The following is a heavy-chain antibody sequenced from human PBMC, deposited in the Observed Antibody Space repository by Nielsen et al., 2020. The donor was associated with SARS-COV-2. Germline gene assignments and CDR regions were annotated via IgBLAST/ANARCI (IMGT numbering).Heavy chain of an antibody. J-gene: IGHJ4*02. CDR3: ARRGYDSPLDY. CDR2: ISPGDSDT. V-gene: IGHV5-51*01. D-gene: IGHD5-12*01. Sequence: GESLKISCEGSGYTFNGYWIAWVRQMPGKGLEWMGIISPGDSDTRYSPPFQGQVTISADKSISTAYLQWNSLKASDTATYFCARRGYDSPLDYWGLGTLVTVSS. CDR1: GYTFNGYW.